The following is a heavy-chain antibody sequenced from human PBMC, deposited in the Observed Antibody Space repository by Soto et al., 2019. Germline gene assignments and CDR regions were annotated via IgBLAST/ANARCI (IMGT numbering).Heavy chain of an antibody. D-gene: IGHD3-3*01. J-gene: IGHJ5*02. Sequence: NPSETLSLICTVSGGAISGYYWTWVRQPAGKGLEWIGRIYSSGGTKYNPSLKSRVDMSLDMSKNQFSLRLSSVTAADTAVYYCARGQRFSDSFDPWGQGTLVTVSS. CDR2: IYSSGGT. V-gene: IGHV4-4*07. CDR3: ARGQRFSDSFDP. CDR1: GGAISGYY.